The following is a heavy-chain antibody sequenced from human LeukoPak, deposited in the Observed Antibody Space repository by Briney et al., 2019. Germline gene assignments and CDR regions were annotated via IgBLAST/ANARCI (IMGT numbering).Heavy chain of an antibody. CDR2: ISGSGGST. V-gene: IGHV3-23*01. Sequence: GGSLRLSCAASGFTFSSYAMSWVRQAPGKGLEWVSAISGSGGSTYYADSVKGRFTISRDNSKNTLYLQMNSLRAEDTAVYYCAKRALIAARPGRPPLDCWGQGTLVTVSS. CDR3: AKRALIAARPGRPPLDC. D-gene: IGHD6-6*01. J-gene: IGHJ4*02. CDR1: GFTFSSYA.